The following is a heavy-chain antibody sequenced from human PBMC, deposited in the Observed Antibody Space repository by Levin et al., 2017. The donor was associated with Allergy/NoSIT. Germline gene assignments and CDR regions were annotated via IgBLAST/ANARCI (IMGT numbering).Heavy chain of an antibody. CDR2: IKSKTDGGTT. V-gene: IGHV3-15*01. D-gene: IGHD1-1*01. J-gene: IGHJ6*02. CDR1: GFTFSNAW. CDR3: TTDYTTGTLPDYYYYYGMDV. Sequence: SSETLSLTCAASGFTFSNAWMSWVRQAPGKGLEWVGRIKSKTDGGTTDYAAPVKGRFTISRDDSKNTLYLQMNSLKTEDTAVYYCTTDYTTGTLPDYYYYYGMDVWGQGTTVTVSS.